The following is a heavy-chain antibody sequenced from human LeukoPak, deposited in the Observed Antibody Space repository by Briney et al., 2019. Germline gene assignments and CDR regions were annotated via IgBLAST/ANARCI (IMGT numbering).Heavy chain of an antibody. D-gene: IGHD6-6*01. J-gene: IGHJ6*03. Sequence: SVKVSCKASGGTFSSYAISWVRQAPGQGLEWMGGIIPIFGTANYAQKFQGRVTITTDESTSTAYMELSSLRSEDTAVYYCASNREQLVDYYYYMDVWGKGTTVTVSS. V-gene: IGHV1-69*05. CDR2: IIPIFGTA. CDR3: ASNREQLVDYYYYMDV. CDR1: GGTFSSYA.